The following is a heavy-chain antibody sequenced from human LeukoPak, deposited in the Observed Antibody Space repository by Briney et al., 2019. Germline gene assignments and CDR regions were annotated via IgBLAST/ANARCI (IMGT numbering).Heavy chain of an antibody. J-gene: IGHJ6*02. CDR2: INHSEST. CDR1: GGSFSGYY. D-gene: IGHD2-2*01. Sequence: PSETLSLTCAVYGGSFSGYYWSWIRQPPGKGLEWIGEINHSESTNYNPSLKSRVTISVDTSKNQFSLKLSSVTAADTAVYYCARLGYCSSTSCEGVYYYGMDVWGQGTTVTVSS. CDR3: ARLGYCSSTSCEGVYYYGMDV. V-gene: IGHV4-34*01.